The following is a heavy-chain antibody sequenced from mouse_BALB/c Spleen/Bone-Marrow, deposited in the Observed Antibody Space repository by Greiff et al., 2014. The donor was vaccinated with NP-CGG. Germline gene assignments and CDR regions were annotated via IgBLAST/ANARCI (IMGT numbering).Heavy chain of an antibody. D-gene: IGHD1-1*01. CDR1: GYTFTSYW. CDR2: IAPGSGST. J-gene: IGHJ2*01. V-gene: IGHV1S41*01. CDR3: ARFPFYYGSSFYYFDY. Sequence: DLVKPGASVKLSCKASGYTFTSYWINWIKQRPGQGLEWIGRIAPGSGSTYYNEMFNGKATLTLDTSSSTAYIQLSSLSSEDSAVYFCARFPFYYGSSFYYFDYWGQGTTLTVSS.